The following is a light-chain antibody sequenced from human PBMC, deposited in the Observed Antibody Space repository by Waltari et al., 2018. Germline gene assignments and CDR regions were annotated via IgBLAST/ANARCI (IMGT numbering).Light chain of an antibody. J-gene: IGKJ1*01. CDR2: GAS. CDR3: QQYNNWPPWT. V-gene: IGKV3-15*01. Sequence: EIVMTQSPATLSVSPGERANLSCRASQRVRNNLVWYQQKPGQAPRLLIYGASTRVTGIPARFSCSGSGTEFTLTISSLQSEDFAVYYCQQYNNWPPWTFGQGTKVEIK. CDR1: QRVRNN.